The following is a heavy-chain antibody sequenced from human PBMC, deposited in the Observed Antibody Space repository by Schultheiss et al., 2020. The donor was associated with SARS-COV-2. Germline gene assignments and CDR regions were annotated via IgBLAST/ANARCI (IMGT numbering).Heavy chain of an antibody. V-gene: IGHV1-8*02. CDR1: GGTFSSYA. D-gene: IGHD3-16*01. CDR2: INPNSGGT. Sequence: ASVKVSCKASGGTFSSYAISWVRQAPGQGLEWMGWINPNSGGTNYAQKFQGWVTMTRNTSISTAYMELSSLRSEDTAVYYCSVSASGDYWGQGTLVTVSS. CDR3: SVSASGDY. J-gene: IGHJ4*02.